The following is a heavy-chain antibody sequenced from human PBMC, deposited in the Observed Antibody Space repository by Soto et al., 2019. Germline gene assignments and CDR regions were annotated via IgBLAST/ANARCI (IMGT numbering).Heavy chain of an antibody. Sequence: PGGSLRLSCAASGFTFSSYAMHWVRQAPGKGLEWVAVISYDGSNKYYADSVKGRFTISRDNSKNTLYLQMNSLRAEDTAVYYCARGVVVVVAATPPPLDYWGQGTLVTVSS. CDR3: ARGVVVVVAATPPPLDY. CDR2: ISYDGSNK. J-gene: IGHJ4*02. CDR1: GFTFSSYA. V-gene: IGHV3-30-3*01. D-gene: IGHD2-15*01.